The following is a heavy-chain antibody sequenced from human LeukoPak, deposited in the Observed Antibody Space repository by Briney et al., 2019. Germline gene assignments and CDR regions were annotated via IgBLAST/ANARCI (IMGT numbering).Heavy chain of an antibody. V-gene: IGHV3-30*18. CDR1: GFTFSSYG. D-gene: IGHD3-22*01. CDR3: ANALTDYYDSSGYYYSYYYYGMDV. Sequence: PGRSLRLSCAASGFTFSSYGMHWVRQAPGKGLEWVAVISYVGSNKYYADSVKGRFTISRDNSKNTLYLQMNSLRAEDTAVYYCANALTDYYDSSGYYYSYYYYGMDVWGQGTTVTVSS. J-gene: IGHJ6*02. CDR2: ISYVGSNK.